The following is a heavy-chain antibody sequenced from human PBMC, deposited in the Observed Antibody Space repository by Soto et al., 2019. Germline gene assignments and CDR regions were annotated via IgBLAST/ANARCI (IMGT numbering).Heavy chain of an antibody. V-gene: IGHV4-59*08. D-gene: IGHD4-17*01. CDR2: IYYSGST. CDR3: ARATVGYYYYMDV. J-gene: IGHJ6*03. Sequence: SETLSLTCTFSGAPISSYYWSWLRQPPGKGLEWIGYIYYSGSTNYNPSLKSRVTISVDTSKNQFSLKLSSVTAADTAVYYCARATVGYYYYMDVWGKGTTVTVSS. CDR1: GAPISSYY.